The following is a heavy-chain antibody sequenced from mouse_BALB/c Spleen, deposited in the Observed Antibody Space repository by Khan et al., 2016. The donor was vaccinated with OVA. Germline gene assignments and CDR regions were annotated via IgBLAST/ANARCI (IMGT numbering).Heavy chain of an antibody. CDR1: GFAFISYD. J-gene: IGHJ3*01. CDR3: ARPSYYGNPWFTY. V-gene: IGHV5-9*02. D-gene: IGHD2-10*01. Sequence: EVELVESGGGLVKPGGSLKLSCAASGFAFISYDMSWVRQTPEKRLEWVATISSGGSYSYYPDSVKGRFTISRDIDRKTLYLQMSSLRAGDTACYYCARPSYYGNPWFTYWGQGTLVTVSA. CDR2: ISSGGSYS.